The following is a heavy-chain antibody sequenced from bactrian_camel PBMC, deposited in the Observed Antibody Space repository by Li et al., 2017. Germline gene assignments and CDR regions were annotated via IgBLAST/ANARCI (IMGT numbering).Heavy chain of an antibody. J-gene: IGHJ4*01. CDR2: FHSQGRT. D-gene: IGHD1*01. V-gene: IGHV3S63*01. Sequence: HVQLVESGGDSVQAGRSLRLSCAYSTKRTCLGWFRQGPGKEREGIAGFHSQGRTRYTDAVKGRFTVSEDNTKNTVYLQMNSLKPGDTAMYYCAADSFIPRWSTLGDMWYKYWGQGTQVTVS. CDR3: AADSFIPRWSTLGDMWYKY. CDR1: STKRTC.